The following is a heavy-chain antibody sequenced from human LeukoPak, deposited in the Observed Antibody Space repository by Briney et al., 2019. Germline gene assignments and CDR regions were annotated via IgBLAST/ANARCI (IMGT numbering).Heavy chain of an antibody. V-gene: IGHV4-4*02. J-gene: IGHJ4*02. CDR2: IYHSGST. CDR3: ARVPGIAVASNVIRTYFDY. CDR1: GGSISSSNW. D-gene: IGHD6-19*01. Sequence: SGTLSLTCAVSGGSISSSNWWTWVRQPPGKGLEWIGEIYHSGSTNYNPSLKSRVTISVDKSKNQFSLKLNSVTAADTAVYYCARVPGIAVASNVIRTYFDYWGQGTLVTVSS.